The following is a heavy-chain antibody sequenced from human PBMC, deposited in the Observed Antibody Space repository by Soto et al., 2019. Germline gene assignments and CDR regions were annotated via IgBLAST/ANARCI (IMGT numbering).Heavy chain of an antibody. CDR2: ISYDGSNK. D-gene: IGHD6-13*01. V-gene: IGHV3-30*03. J-gene: IGHJ2*01. Sequence: GGSLRLSCAASGFTFRSYGMHWVRQAPGKGLEWVAVISYDGSNKYYADSVKGRFTISRDNSKNTLSLEMNSLRAEDTAVYYCAGGIAAAGTDWYFDVWGRGTLVTVSS. CDR1: GFTFRSYG. CDR3: AGGIAAAGTDWYFDV.